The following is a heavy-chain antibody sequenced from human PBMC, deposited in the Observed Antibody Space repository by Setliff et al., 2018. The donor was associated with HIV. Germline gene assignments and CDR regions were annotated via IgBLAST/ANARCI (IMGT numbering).Heavy chain of an antibody. CDR3: ATASGYDLFMGAFDI. V-gene: IGHV4-34*01. CDR2: INQSGGI. J-gene: IGHJ3*02. Sequence: SETLSLTCAVSGGSFSGYYWSWIRQPPGKGLEWIGEINQSGGINYNPSLKSRVTISIDAFKNQFSMKLYSVTAADTAVYYCATASGYDLFMGAFDIWGQGTMVTVSS. CDR1: GGSFSGYY. D-gene: IGHD5-12*01.